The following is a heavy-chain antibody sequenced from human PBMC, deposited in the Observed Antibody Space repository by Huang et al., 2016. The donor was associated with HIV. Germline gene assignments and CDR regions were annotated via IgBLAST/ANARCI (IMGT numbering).Heavy chain of an antibody. CDR2: IIPIFGTA. D-gene: IGHD3-22*01. Sequence: QVQLVQSGAEVKKPGSSVKVSCKASGGTFSSYAISWGRQAPGQGLEWMGGIIPIFGTANYAQKCQGRGTITADESTSTAYMELSSLRSEDTAVYYCARARGYYDSSVSYYFDYWGQGTLVTVSS. J-gene: IGHJ4*02. CDR3: ARARGYYDSSVSYYFDY. V-gene: IGHV1-69*13. CDR1: GGTFSSYA.